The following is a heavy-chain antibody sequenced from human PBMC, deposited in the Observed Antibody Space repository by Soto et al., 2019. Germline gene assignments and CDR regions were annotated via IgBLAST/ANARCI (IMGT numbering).Heavy chain of an antibody. CDR1: GGSFSGYY. D-gene: IGHD3-16*02. J-gene: IGHJ4*02. V-gene: IGHV4-34*01. CDR3: ARGPLSYDYIWGSYRNPFGY. Sequence: PSETLSLTCAVYGGSFSGYYWSWIRQPPGKGLEWIGEINHSGSTNYNPSLKSRVTISVDTSKNQFSLKLSSVTAADTAVYYCARGPLSYDYIWGSYRNPFGYWGQGTLVTVSS. CDR2: INHSGST.